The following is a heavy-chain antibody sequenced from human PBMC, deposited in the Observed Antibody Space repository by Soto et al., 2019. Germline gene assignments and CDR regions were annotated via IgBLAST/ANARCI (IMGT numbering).Heavy chain of an antibody. D-gene: IGHD3-9*01. CDR1: GYTFTSYA. CDR2: INAGNGNT. Sequence: ASVKVSCKASGYTFTSYAMHLVRQAPGQRLEWMGWINAGNGNTKYSQKFQGRVTITRDTSASTAYMELRSLRSDDTAVYYCARDLYHYDILTGHPQEYWGQGTLVTVSS. CDR3: ARDLYHYDILTGHPQEY. J-gene: IGHJ4*02. V-gene: IGHV1-3*01.